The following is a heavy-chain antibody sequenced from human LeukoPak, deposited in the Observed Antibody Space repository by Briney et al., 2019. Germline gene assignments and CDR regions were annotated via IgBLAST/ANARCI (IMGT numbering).Heavy chain of an antibody. V-gene: IGHV3-23*01. CDR2: ITDSGGST. Sequence: GGSLRLSCAPSGFSFSTYWMSWVRQAPGKGLEWVSTITDSGGSTFYAASVKGRFTISRDISKNTLYLQMNSLRAEDTAVYYCAKDRVRWAFDIWGQGTMVTVSS. CDR3: AKDRVRWAFDI. D-gene: IGHD3-10*01. CDR1: GFSFSTYW. J-gene: IGHJ3*02.